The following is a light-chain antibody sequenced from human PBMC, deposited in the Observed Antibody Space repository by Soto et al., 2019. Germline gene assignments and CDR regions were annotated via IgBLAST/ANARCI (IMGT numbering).Light chain of an antibody. J-gene: IGKJ2*01. Sequence: EIVMTQSPATLSVSPGERVTLSCRASQSISSNLDWFQQKAGQAPRLLIYGASTRATGIPARFSGSGSGTEFTLTISSLQSEDFAVYYCQQYNKWPPYTFGQGTKLEIK. CDR2: GAS. CDR1: QSISSN. V-gene: IGKV3-15*01. CDR3: QQYNKWPPYT.